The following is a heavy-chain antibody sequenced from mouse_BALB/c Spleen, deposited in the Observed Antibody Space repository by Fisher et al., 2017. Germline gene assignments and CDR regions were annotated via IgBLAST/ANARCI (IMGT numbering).Heavy chain of an antibody. CDR3: ARVYYGPPAMDY. V-gene: IGHV1-50*01. J-gene: IGHJ4*01. Sequence: KFKGKATLTVDTSSSTAYMQLSSLTSEDSAVYYCARVYYGPPAMDYWGQGTSVTVSS. D-gene: IGHD1-1*01.